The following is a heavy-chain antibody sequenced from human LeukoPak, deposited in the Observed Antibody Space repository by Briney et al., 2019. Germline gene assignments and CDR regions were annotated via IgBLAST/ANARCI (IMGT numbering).Heavy chain of an antibody. Sequence: GGSLRLSCAASGFTFSSYAMSWVRQAPGKGLEWVSAISGSGGTTYYADSVKGRFTISRDNSKNTLYLQMNSLRAEDTAVYYCAKDVNYYGSGSYYNYWGQGTLVTVSS. D-gene: IGHD3-10*01. CDR2: ISGSGGTT. V-gene: IGHV3-23*01. CDR1: GFTFSSYA. CDR3: AKDVNYYGSGSYYNY. J-gene: IGHJ4*02.